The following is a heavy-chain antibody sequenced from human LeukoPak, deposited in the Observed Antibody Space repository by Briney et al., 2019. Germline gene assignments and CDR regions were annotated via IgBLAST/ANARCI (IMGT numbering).Heavy chain of an antibody. Sequence: SETLSLTCAVYGGSFSGFYWNWIRQPPGKGLEWIGEMNHSGRSNYNPSLKSRVTISVDTSKKQFSLKLNSVTAADTAVYYCARGGGPCSNGECPPWFDPWGQGILVTVPS. CDR1: GGSFSGFY. V-gene: IGHV4-34*01. D-gene: IGHD2-8*01. CDR3: ARGGGPCSNGECPPWFDP. J-gene: IGHJ5*02. CDR2: MNHSGRS.